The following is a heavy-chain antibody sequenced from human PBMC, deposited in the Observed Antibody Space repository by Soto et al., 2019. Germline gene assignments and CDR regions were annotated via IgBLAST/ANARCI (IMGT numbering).Heavy chain of an antibody. D-gene: IGHD2-15*01. V-gene: IGHV3-30-3*01. CDR2: ISYDGSNK. J-gene: IGHJ4*02. CDR1: GFTFSSYA. CDR3: ARGLGGGSGYWQEYYFDY. Sequence: PGGSLRLSCAASGFTFSSYAMHWVRQAPGKGLEWVAVISYDGSNKYYADSVKGRFTISRDNSKNTLYLQMNSLRAEDTAVYYCARGLGGGSGYWQEYYFDYWGQGTLVTVSS.